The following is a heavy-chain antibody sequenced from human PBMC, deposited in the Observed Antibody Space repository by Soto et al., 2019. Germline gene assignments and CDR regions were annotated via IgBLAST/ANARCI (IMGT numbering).Heavy chain of an antibody. D-gene: IGHD5-12*01. CDR3: ARVDKYGTPTPQDV. J-gene: IGHJ6*02. CDR2: ISPYSGNT. Sequence: QVQLVQSGDEVRKPGSSVKVSCKASGYIFVNYGIAWVRQAPGQGLEWMGWISPYSGNTHYASKVQGRLTMTTDTATSTADRDLGSLTSDDTAGNYCARVDKYGTPTPQDVWGQGTTVTVSS. CDR1: GYIFVNYG. V-gene: IGHV1-18*01.